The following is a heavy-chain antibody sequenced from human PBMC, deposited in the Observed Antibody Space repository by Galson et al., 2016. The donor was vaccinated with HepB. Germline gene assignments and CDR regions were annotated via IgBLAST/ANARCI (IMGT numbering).Heavy chain of an antibody. J-gene: IGHJ3*02. CDR2: ISGSGGTS. D-gene: IGHD6-19*01. V-gene: IGHV3-23*01. CDR3: AKALYSSPFVSAYDI. CDR1: GFTFSSYA. Sequence: SLRLSCAASGFTFSSYAMTWVRQAPGKGLEWVSGISGSGGTSYYADSVKGRFTISRDNSKNTLYVLMDSLRVEDSAVYYCAKALYSSPFVSAYDIWGQGKMVTVSS.